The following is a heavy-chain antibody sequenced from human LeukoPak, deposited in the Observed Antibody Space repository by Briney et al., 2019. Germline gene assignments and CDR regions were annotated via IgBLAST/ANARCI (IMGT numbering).Heavy chain of an antibody. Sequence: SETLSLTCTVSGGSISSGSYYWTRIRQPAGKRLEWIGRIYTSGGTNYNPSLKSRVTMSVDKSKNQISLNLASLTAADAALYYCAGRGSSSGTFDVWGPGIFVTVSS. CDR1: GGSISSGSYY. D-gene: IGHD2-2*01. J-gene: IGHJ3*01. CDR2: IYTSGGT. V-gene: IGHV4-61*02. CDR3: AGRGSSSGTFDV.